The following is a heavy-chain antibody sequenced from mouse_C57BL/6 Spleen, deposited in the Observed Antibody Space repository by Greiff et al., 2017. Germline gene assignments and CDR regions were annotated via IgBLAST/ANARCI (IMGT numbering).Heavy chain of an antibody. V-gene: IGHV6-3*01. J-gene: IGHJ4*01. Sequence: EVKLMESGGGLVQPGGSMKLSCVASGFTFSNYWMNWVRQSPEKGLEWVAQIRLKSDNYATHYAESVKGRFTISRDDSKSSVYLQMNNLRAEDTGIYYCTVYDYDFHAMDYWGQGTSVTVSS. D-gene: IGHD2-4*01. CDR3: TVYDYDFHAMDY. CDR2: IRLKSDNYAT. CDR1: GFTFSNYW.